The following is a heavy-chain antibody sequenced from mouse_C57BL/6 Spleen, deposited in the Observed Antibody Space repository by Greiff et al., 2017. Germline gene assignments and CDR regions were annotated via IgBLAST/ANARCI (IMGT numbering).Heavy chain of an antibody. V-gene: IGHV1-4*01. CDR3: ARSGYDYDDGFAY. J-gene: IGHJ3*01. D-gene: IGHD2-4*01. Sequence: VQLQQSGAELARPGASVKMSCKASGYTFTSYTMHWVKQRPGQGLEWIGYINPSSGYNTYNQKFTDKATLTADKSSSTAYMQLSSLTSEDSAVYYCARSGYDYDDGFAYWGQGTLVTVSA. CDR2: INPSSGYN. CDR1: GYTFTSYT.